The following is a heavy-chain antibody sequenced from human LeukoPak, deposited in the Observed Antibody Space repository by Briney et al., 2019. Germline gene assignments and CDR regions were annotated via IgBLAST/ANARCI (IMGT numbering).Heavy chain of an antibody. Sequence: SSETLSLTCTVSGGSNSSYYRSWIRQPPGKGLEGIGYIYYSGSTNYNPSLKSRVTISVDTSKNQFSLKLSSVTAADTAVYYCARAYGYCSSTSCLYYYYGMDVWGQGTTVTVSS. CDR3: ARAYGYCSSTSCLYYYYGMDV. D-gene: IGHD2-2*03. CDR2: IYYSGST. J-gene: IGHJ6*02. V-gene: IGHV4-59*01. CDR1: GGSNSSYY.